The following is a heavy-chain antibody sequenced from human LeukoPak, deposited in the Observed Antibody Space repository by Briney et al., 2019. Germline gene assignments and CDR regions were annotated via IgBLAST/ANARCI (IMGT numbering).Heavy chain of an antibody. CDR3: ARLPSTYYYDSSGYYLRDY. CDR2: TYHNGNT. Sequence: SETLSLTCTVSGGSIINNKWWTWVRQSPGKGLEWIGETYHNGNTNYNPSLKSRVTISVDTSKNQFSLKLSSVTAADTAVYYCARLPSTYYYDSSGYYLRDYWGQGTLVTVSS. V-gene: IGHV4-4*02. CDR1: GGSIINNKW. D-gene: IGHD3-22*01. J-gene: IGHJ4*02.